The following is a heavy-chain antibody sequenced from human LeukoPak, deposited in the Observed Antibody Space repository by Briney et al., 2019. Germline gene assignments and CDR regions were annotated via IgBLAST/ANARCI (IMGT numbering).Heavy chain of an antibody. V-gene: IGHV4-34*01. CDR3: ARDRFTIFGVLIDQRSHWFDP. CDR1: GGSFSGYY. Sequence: SETLSLTCAVYGGSFSGYYWSWVRQPPGKGLEWIGEINHSGSTNYNPSLKSRVTISVDTSKNQFSLKLSSVTAADTAVYYCARDRFTIFGVLIDQRSHWFDPWGQGTLVTVS. J-gene: IGHJ5*02. D-gene: IGHD3-3*01. CDR2: INHSGST.